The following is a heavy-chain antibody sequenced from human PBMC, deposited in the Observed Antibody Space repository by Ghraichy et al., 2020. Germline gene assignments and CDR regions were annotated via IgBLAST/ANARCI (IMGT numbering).Heavy chain of an antibody. Sequence: GGSLRLSCAASGFTFSSYGMHWVRQAPGKGLEWVAFISYDGSNKYYADSVKGRFPISRDNSKNTLYLQINSLRAEDTAVYYCAKELYCSSTSCYIKVRFLEWLKTAVFDYWGQGTLVTVSS. CDR2: ISYDGSNK. J-gene: IGHJ4*02. V-gene: IGHV3-30*18. D-gene: IGHD2-2*01. CDR3: AKELYCSSTSCYIKVRFLEWLKTAVFDY. CDR1: GFTFSSYG.